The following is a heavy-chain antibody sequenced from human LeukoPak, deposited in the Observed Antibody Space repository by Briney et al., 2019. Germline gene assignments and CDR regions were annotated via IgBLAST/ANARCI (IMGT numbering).Heavy chain of an antibody. D-gene: IGHD6-6*01. CDR1: GGFISSSSYY. Sequence: PSETLSLTCTVSGGFISSSSYYWGWIRQPPGKGLEWIGEINHSGSTNYNPSLKSRVTISVDTSKNQFSLKLSSVTAADTAVYYCASQYYSSSSLSGWFDPWGQGTLVTVSS. CDR2: INHSGST. CDR3: ASQYYSSSSLSGWFDP. V-gene: IGHV4-39*07. J-gene: IGHJ5*02.